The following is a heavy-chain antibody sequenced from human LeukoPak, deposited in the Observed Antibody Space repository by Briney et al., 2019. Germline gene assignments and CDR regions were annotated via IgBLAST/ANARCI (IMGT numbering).Heavy chain of an antibody. CDR1: GFTFSSYW. J-gene: IGHJ3*02. D-gene: IGHD6-19*01. CDR3: ARDVAFIAVAGTAFDI. V-gene: IGHV3-7*01. Sequence: GGSLRLSCAASGFTFSSYWMSWVRQAPGKGLEWVANIKQDGSEKYYVDSVKGRFTISRDNAKNSLYLQMNSLRAEDTAVYYCARDVAFIAVAGTAFDIWGQETMVTVSS. CDR2: IKQDGSEK.